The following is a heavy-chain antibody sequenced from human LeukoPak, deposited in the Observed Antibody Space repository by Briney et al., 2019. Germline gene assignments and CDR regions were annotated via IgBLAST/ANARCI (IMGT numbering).Heavy chain of an antibody. D-gene: IGHD2-2*01. CDR2: ISSSSSYI. Sequence: GGSLRLSCAASGFTFSSYGMHWVRQAPGKGLEWVSSISSSSSYIYYADSVKGRFTISRDNAKNSLYLQMNSLRAEDTAVYYCARDPGYCSSTSCWTGAYYFDYWGQGTLVTVSS. V-gene: IGHV3-21*01. CDR3: ARDPGYCSSTSCWTGAYYFDY. J-gene: IGHJ4*02. CDR1: GFTFSSYG.